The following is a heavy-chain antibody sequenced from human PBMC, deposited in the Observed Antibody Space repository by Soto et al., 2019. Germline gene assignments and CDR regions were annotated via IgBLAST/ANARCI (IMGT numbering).Heavy chain of an antibody. Sequence: WTWVRQPPGKGLEWLGYIYYSGGTNYNPSLKSRVTISLDKSKSHFSLRLSSVTAADTAVYYCTREQSDDNYFDPWGQGTLVTVSS. J-gene: IGHJ5*02. CDR2: IYYSGGT. D-gene: IGHD4-4*01. V-gene: IGHV4-61*03. CDR3: TREQSDDNYFDP.